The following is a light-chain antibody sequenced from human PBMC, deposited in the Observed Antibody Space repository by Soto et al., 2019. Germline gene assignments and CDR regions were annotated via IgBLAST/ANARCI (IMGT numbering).Light chain of an antibody. CDR1: QSISSSY. CDR3: QQYGSSSYT. Sequence: EIGLTQSPGTLSLSPGERATLSCRASQSISSSYLAWYQQKPGQAPRLLIYAASSRATGIPERFSGSGSGTDFTLTISRLEPEYFAVYYCQQYGSSSYTFGQGTQVEIK. V-gene: IGKV3-20*01. J-gene: IGKJ2*01. CDR2: AAS.